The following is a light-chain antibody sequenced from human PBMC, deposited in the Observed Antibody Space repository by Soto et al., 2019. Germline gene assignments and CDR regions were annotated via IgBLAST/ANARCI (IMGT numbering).Light chain of an antibody. CDR2: EVS. CDR3: SSFAGGNNLL. CDR1: SSDVGGYNF. V-gene: IGLV2-8*01. Sequence: QSVLTQPPSASGSPGQSVTISCTGTSSDVGGYNFVSWYQQHPGKAPQLLIYEVSKRPSGVPDRFSGSKSDNTASLTVSGLQAEDEADYYCSSFAGGNNLLFGGGTQLTVL. J-gene: IGLJ2*01.